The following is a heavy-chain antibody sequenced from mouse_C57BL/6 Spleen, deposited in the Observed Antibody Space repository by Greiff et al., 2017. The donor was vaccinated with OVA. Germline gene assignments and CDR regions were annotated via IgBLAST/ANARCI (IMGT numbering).Heavy chain of an antibody. CDR2: ISSGSSNI. CDR1: GFTFSDYG. V-gene: IGHV5-17*01. J-gene: IGHJ1*03. Sequence: EVHLVESGGGLVKPGGSLKLSCAASGFTFSDYGMHWVRQAPETGLEWVAYISSGSSNIYYADTVKGRFPIPRDNAKNTLFLQMTSLRSEDTAMYYCARSYSNWDWYFDVWGTGTTVTVSS. D-gene: IGHD2-5*01. CDR3: ARSYSNWDWYFDV.